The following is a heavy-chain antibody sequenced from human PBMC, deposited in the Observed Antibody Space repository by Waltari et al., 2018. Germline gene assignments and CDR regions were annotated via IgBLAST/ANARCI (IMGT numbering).Heavy chain of an antibody. V-gene: IGHV3-21*01. Sequence: EVQLVESGGGLVKPGGSLRLSCAASGFTFSSYSMNWVRQAPGKGLECVSSISSSSSYIYYADSVKGRFTISRDNAKNSLYLQMNSLRAEDTAVYYCARDLLEYCGGDCYKPHPFGIWGQGTMVTVSS. CDR2: ISSSSSYI. J-gene: IGHJ3*02. D-gene: IGHD2-21*01. CDR1: GFTFSSYS. CDR3: ARDLLEYCGGDCYKPHPFGI.